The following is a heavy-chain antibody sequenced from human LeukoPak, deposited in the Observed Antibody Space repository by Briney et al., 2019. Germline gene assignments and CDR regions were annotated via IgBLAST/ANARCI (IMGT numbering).Heavy chain of an antibody. J-gene: IGHJ4*02. CDR1: GGSISGFY. CDR2: IYYSGDS. D-gene: IGHD2-15*01. CDR3: ARHPFATPFDY. V-gene: IGHV4-59*08. Sequence: SETLSLTCTVSGGSISGFYWSWIRQPPGKGLEWIGYIYYSGDSNYNPSLKSRVTMSLDTSKNQLSLRLSSVTAADAAVYYCARHPFATPFDYWGRGTLVTVSS.